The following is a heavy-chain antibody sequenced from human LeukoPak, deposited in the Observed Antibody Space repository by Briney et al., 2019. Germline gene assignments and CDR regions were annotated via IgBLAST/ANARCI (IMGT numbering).Heavy chain of an antibody. Sequence: GPSLRLSCAASGFTFSSYAMYWVRQAPGKGLEWVALISKDGSNEDHADSVTGRFTISRDNSRTTLYLQMSSLRPEDTAVYYCAREAYYGSGRSRQPSPVWGQGTLVTVSS. D-gene: IGHD3-10*01. CDR1: GFTFSSYA. J-gene: IGHJ4*02. V-gene: IGHV3-30*15. CDR3: AREAYYGSGRSRQPSPV. CDR2: ISKDGSNE.